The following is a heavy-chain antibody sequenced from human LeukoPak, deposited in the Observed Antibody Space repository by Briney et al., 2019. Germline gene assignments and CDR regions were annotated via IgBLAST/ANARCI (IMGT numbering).Heavy chain of an antibody. CDR2: IRYDGNIK. D-gene: IGHD2-2*01. CDR1: GITFSTYG. V-gene: IGHV3-30*02. Sequence: PGGSLRLSCAASGITFSTYGMHWVRQAPGKGLEWVACIRYDGNIKYYADSVKGRFTISRDNSKNTLYLQMNSLITDDTALYYCAKFRTTLSRAFDYWGQGTLVTVSS. CDR3: AKFRTTLSRAFDY. J-gene: IGHJ4*02.